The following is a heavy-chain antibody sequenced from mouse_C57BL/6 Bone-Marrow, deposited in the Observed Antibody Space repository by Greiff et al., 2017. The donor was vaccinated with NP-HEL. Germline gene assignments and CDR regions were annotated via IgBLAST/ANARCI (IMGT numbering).Heavy chain of an antibody. CDR1: GYTFTEYT. J-gene: IGHJ3*01. CDR2: FYPGSGST. CDR3: ARHEEGVAAWLAY. V-gene: IGHV1-62-2*01. D-gene: IGHD1-1*02. Sequence: VKLMESGAELVKPGASVKLSCKASGYTFTEYTIHWVKQRSGQGLEWIGWFYPGSGSTKYNEKFKDKATLTADKSSSTVYMVLSRLTAEDSAVYFCARHEEGVAAWLAYWGQGTLVTVSA.